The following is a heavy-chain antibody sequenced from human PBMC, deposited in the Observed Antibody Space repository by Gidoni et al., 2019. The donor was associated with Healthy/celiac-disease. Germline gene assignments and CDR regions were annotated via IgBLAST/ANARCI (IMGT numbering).Heavy chain of an antibody. D-gene: IGHD6-19*01. V-gene: IGHV3-11*01. J-gene: IGHJ6*02. Sequence: QVQLVESGGGLVKPGGSLRLSCAASGFTFSDYYMSWIRQAPGKGLEWVSYISSSGSTIYYADSVKGRFTISRDNAKNSLYLQMNSLRAEDTAVYYCARDRSSSGWYIQDYYYYGMDVWGQGTTVTVSS. CDR1: GFTFSDYY. CDR2: ISSSGSTI. CDR3: ARDRSSSGWYIQDYYYYGMDV.